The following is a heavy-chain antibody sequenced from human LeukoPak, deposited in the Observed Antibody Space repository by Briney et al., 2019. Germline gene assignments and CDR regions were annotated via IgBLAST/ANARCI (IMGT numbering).Heavy chain of an antibody. Sequence: GGSLRLSCAASGFTFSSYEMNWVRQAPGKGLERVSYISSIGSTIYYADSVKGRLTISRDNAKNSLYLQMNSLRAEDKAVYYCARGGYWGQGTLVTVSS. V-gene: IGHV3-48*03. CDR3: ARGGY. CDR2: ISSIGSTI. CDR1: GFTFSSYE. D-gene: IGHD3-16*01. J-gene: IGHJ4*02.